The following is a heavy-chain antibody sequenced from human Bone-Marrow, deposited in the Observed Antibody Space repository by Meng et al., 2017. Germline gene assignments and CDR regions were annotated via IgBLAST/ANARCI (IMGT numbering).Heavy chain of an antibody. J-gene: IGHJ3*02. CDR3: ARRGSGSPYMGAFGI. CDR2: IYYSGST. D-gene: IGHD1-26*01. CDR1: GGSISSYY. V-gene: IGHV4-59*01. Sequence: SETLSLTCTVSGGSISSYYWSWIRQPPGKGLEWIGYIYYSGSTNYNPSLKSRVTISVDTSKNQFSPKLSSVTAADTAVYYCARRGSGSPYMGAFGIWGQGTMVTVSS.